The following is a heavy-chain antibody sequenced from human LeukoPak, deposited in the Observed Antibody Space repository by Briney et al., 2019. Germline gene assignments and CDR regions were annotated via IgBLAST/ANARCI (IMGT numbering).Heavy chain of an antibody. CDR2: ISAYNGNT. D-gene: IGHD3-3*01. CDR3: ARVTSPGCDFWSGYYTFDY. V-gene: IGHV1-18*01. J-gene: IGHJ4*02. Sequence: GASVKVSCKASGYTFTSYGISWVRQAPGQGLEWMGWISAYNGNTNYAQKLQGRVTMTTDTSTSTAYMELRSLRSDDTAVYYCARVTSPGCDFWSGYYTFDYWGQGTLVTVSS. CDR1: GYTFTSYG.